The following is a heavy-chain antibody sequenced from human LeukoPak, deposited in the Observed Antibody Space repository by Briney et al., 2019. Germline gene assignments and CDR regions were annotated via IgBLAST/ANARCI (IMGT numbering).Heavy chain of an antibody. D-gene: IGHD3-16*01. Sequence: PGGSLRLSCAASGFTFSSYAMSWVRQAPGKGLEWVSAISGSGGSTYYADSVKGRFTISRDNSKSTLYLQMNSLRAEDTAVYYCAKDNDYVWGSTDAFDIWGQGTMVTVSS. V-gene: IGHV3-23*01. J-gene: IGHJ3*02. CDR3: AKDNDYVWGSTDAFDI. CDR1: GFTFSSYA. CDR2: ISGSGGST.